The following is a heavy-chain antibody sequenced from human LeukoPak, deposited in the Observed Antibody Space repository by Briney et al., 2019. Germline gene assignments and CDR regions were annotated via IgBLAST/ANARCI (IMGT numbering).Heavy chain of an antibody. CDR1: GGTFSSYA. Sequence: AASVKVSCKASGGTFSSYAISWVRQAPGQGLEWMGGIIPIFGTANYAQKFQSRVTITTDESTSTAYMELSSLRSEDTAVYYCARAGIQLWPGGVDYWGQGTLVTVSS. V-gene: IGHV1-69*05. CDR2: IIPIFGTA. CDR3: ARAGIQLWPGGVDY. J-gene: IGHJ4*02. D-gene: IGHD5-18*01.